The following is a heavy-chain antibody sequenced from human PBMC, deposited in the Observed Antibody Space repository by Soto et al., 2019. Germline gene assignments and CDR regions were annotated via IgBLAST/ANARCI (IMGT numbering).Heavy chain of an antibody. CDR2: LAYDGSQK. CDR3: AIVRVTDSPLDH. V-gene: IGHV3-30*03. J-gene: IGHJ4*02. Sequence: QVHLVESGGGVVQPGTSLTLTCTASGFTFRSSGMHWVRQAPGKGLEWLAFLAYDGSQKFYADSVKDRFSISRPNTKNTLDLHISGLTAQDTAIDYCAIVRVTDSPLDHWGPGTLVTVAS. CDR1: GFTFRSSG. D-gene: IGHD2-21*02.